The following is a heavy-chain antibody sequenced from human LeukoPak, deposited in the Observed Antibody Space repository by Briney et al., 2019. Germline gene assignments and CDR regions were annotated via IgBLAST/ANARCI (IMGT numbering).Heavy chain of an antibody. CDR3: ARVVGSSGWYLGY. D-gene: IGHD6-19*01. CDR1: GFTFSSYW. CDR2: INSDGSST. V-gene: IGHV3-74*01. J-gene: IGHJ4*02. Sequence: GGSLRLSCAASGFTFSSYWMHWVRQAPGKGLVWVSRINSDGSSTSYADSVKGRFTIPRDNAKNTLYLQMNSLRAEDTAVYYCARVVGSSGWYLGYWGQGTLVTVSS.